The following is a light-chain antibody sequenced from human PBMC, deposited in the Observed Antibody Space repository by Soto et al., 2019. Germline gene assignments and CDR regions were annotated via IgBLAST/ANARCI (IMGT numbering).Light chain of an antibody. Sequence: DIQMTQSPSSLSASVGDRVTITCQARQDISNYLNWYQQKPGKAPKLLIYDASNMETGVPSRFSGSVSGTDFTFTISSLQPEDIATYYCQQYDNLPPFTFGPGTKVDIK. J-gene: IGKJ3*01. V-gene: IGKV1-33*01. CDR2: DAS. CDR1: QDISNY. CDR3: QQYDNLPPFT.